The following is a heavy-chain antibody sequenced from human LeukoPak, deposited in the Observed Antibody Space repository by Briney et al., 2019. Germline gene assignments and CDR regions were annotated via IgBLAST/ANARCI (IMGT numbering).Heavy chain of an antibody. CDR1: GFTLSSYA. V-gene: IGHV3-23*01. Sequence: GGSLRLSCAASGFTLSSYAMSWVRQAPGKGLEWVSGISVSGVSTYYADSVKGRFTISRHNSKNTLYLQMNSLKADATAPSSSARYPYGNYVFDCWGQGTLVTVSS. CDR3: ARYPYGNYVFDC. CDR2: ISVSGVST. J-gene: IGHJ4*02. D-gene: IGHD4-11*01.